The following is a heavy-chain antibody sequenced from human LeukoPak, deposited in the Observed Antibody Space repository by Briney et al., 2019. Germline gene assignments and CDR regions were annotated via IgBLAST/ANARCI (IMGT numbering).Heavy chain of an antibody. V-gene: IGHV4-59*01. CDR2: IYDTETT. CDR3: ARAVCSGGSCPPDY. J-gene: IGHJ4*02. Sequence: SETLSLTCTVSGASITSYYWAWIRQTAGKGLELIGCIYDTETTYYNPSLNSRVTISVDTSRNHFSLKLTSVTAADTAVYYCARAVCSGGSCPPDYWGQGTLVTVS. D-gene: IGHD2-15*01. CDR1: GASITSYY.